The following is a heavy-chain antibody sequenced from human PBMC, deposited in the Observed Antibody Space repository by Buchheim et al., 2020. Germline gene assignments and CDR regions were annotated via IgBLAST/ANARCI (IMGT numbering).Heavy chain of an antibody. CDR2: IYHSGST. Sequence: QVQLQESGPGLVKPSGTLSLTCAVSGGPISSSYCWSWVRQPPGKGLEWIGEIYHSGSTNYNPSLKSRVTISVDKSKNQFSPKLDSVTAADTAVYYCAGLSGYDLGVEGVPHPFDYWGQGNL. V-gene: IGHV4-4*02. CDR3: AGLSGYDLGVEGVPHPFDY. D-gene: IGHD5-12*01. CDR1: GGPISSSYC. J-gene: IGHJ4*02.